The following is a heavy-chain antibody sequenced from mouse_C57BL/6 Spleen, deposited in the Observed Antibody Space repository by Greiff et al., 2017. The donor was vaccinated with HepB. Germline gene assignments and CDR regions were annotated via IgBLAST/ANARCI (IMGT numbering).Heavy chain of an antibody. J-gene: IGHJ4*01. CDR1: GYTFTSYG. CDR2: IYPRSGNT. Sequence: VQLQQSGAELARPGASVKLSCKASGYTFTSYGISWVKQRTGQGLEWIGEIYPRSGNTYYNEKFKGKATLTADKSSSTAYMELRSLTAEDSAVYFCARWGYYGSSYAMDYWGQGTSVTVSS. V-gene: IGHV1-81*01. D-gene: IGHD1-1*01. CDR3: ARWGYYGSSYAMDY.